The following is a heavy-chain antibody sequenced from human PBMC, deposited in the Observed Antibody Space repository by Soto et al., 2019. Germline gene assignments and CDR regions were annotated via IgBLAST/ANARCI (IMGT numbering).Heavy chain of an antibody. J-gene: IGHJ4*02. CDR3: ARARYYGSGSLYQWRYFDY. V-gene: IGHV4-34*01. Sequence: LPETLSLTCAAYGGSFSGYYWSWIRQPQGKGLEWIGEINHSGSTNYNPSLKSRVTISVDTSKNQFSLKLSSVTAADTAVYYCARARYYGSGSLYQWRYFDYWGQGTLVTVSS. D-gene: IGHD3-10*01. CDR2: INHSGST. CDR1: GGSFSGYY.